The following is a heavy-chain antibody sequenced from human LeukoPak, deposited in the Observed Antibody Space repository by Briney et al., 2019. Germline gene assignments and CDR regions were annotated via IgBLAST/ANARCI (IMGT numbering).Heavy chain of an antibody. D-gene: IGHD6-13*01. Sequence: PSETLSLTCTVSGGSISSYYWSWIRQPPGKGLEWIGYIYYSGSTNYNPSLKSRVTISVDTSKNQFSLKLSSVTAADTAVYYCARGFSSGWFDRAYFEYWGQGILVTVSS. CDR2: IYYSGST. V-gene: IGHV4-59*01. CDR1: GGSISSYY. CDR3: ARGFSSGWFDRAYFEY. J-gene: IGHJ4*02.